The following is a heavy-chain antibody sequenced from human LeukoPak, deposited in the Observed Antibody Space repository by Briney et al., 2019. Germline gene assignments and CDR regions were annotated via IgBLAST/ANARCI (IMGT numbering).Heavy chain of an antibody. Sequence: GGSLRLSCAASGFTFSSYWMSWVRQAPGKGLEWVSAISGSGGSTYYADSVKGRFTISRDNSKNTLYLQMNSLRAEDTAVYYCAKSKGGNSYDFWSGRWDLNDYWGQGTLVTVSS. CDR2: ISGSGGST. D-gene: IGHD3-3*01. CDR1: GFTFSSYW. V-gene: IGHV3-23*01. CDR3: AKSKGGNSYDFWSGRWDLNDY. J-gene: IGHJ4*02.